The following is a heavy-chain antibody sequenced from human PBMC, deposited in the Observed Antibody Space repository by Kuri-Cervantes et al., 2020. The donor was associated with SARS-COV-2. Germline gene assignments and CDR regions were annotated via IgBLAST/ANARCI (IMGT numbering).Heavy chain of an antibody. CDR1: GFTFSSYA. V-gene: IGHV3-23*01. D-gene: IGHD6-19*01. CDR3: ARQVLTMAGWIDS. Sequence: ETLSLTCAAFGFTFSSYAMSWVRQAPGKGLEWVSAISGSGGSTYYADSVKGRFTISRDNSKNTLYLQMNSLRAEDTAVYYCARQVLTMAGWIDSWGQGTLVTVSS. CDR2: ISGSGGST. J-gene: IGHJ5*01.